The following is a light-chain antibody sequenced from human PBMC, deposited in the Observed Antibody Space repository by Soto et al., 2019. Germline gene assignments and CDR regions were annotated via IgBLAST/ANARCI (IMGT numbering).Light chain of an antibody. V-gene: IGKV3-20*01. CDR1: QSVSSSY. CDR2: GAS. CDR3: QQYGRSPLT. J-gene: IGKJ4*01. Sequence: EIVLTQSPGTLSVSPGERATLSCRASQSVSSSYLAWYQQKPGQAPRLLIYGASSRATGIADRFSGSGSGTDFPLTISRLEPEDSAVYYCQQYGRSPLTFGGGTKVEIK.